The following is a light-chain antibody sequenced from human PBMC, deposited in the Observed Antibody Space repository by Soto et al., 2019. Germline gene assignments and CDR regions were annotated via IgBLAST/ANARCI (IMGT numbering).Light chain of an antibody. CDR2: AAS. V-gene: IGKV1-39*01. J-gene: IGKJ5*01. CDR3: QQSYSAPIT. CDR1: RTIKTY. Sequence: DIQMTQSPSSLSASVGDRVTITCRASRTIKTYLNWYQQKPGNAHTXLIYAASSLQSGVPSRFSGSGSGTEFTLTISSLQAEDFATYYGQQSYSAPITFGQGTRLEIK.